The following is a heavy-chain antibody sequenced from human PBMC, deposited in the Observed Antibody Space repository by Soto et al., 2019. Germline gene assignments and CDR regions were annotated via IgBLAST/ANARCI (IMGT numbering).Heavy chain of an antibody. CDR2: IYYSGST. D-gene: IGHD3-9*01. V-gene: IGHV4-59*01. J-gene: IGHJ6*02. CDR1: GGSISSYY. Sequence: SETLSLTCTVSGGSISSYYWSWIRQPPGKGLEWIGYIYYSGSTNYNPSLKSRVTISVDTSKNQFSLKLSSVTAADTAVYYCARVDAHYDILTGYHAYYYYGMDVWGQGTTVTVSS. CDR3: ARVDAHYDILTGYHAYYYYGMDV.